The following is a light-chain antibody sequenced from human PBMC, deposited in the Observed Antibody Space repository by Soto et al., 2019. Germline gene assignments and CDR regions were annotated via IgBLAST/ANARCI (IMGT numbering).Light chain of an antibody. Sequence: QSVLTQPRSVSGSPGQSVTISCTGTSSDVGGYNYVSWYQQHPGKAPKLMIYGVTKWPSGVPDRFSGSKSGNTAFLTISGLQAEDEADYYCCSYAGSYIWVFGGGTKLTVL. CDR1: SSDVGGYNY. CDR2: GVT. V-gene: IGLV2-11*01. J-gene: IGLJ3*02. CDR3: CSYAGSYIWV.